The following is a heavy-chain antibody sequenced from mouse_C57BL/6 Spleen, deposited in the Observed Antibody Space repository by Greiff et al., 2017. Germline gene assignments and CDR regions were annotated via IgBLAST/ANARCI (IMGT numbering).Heavy chain of an antibody. CDR3: ARRDCSNFAMDY. Sequence: QVHVKQPGAELVKPGASVKLSCKASGYTFTSYWMHWVKQRPGQGLEWIGMIHPNSGSTNNNEKFKSKATLTVDKSSSTAYMQLSSLTSEDAAVYCGARRDCSNFAMDYWGQGTSVTVSS. D-gene: IGHD2-5*01. CDR2: IHPNSGST. CDR1: GYTFTSYW. J-gene: IGHJ4*01. V-gene: IGHV1-64*01.